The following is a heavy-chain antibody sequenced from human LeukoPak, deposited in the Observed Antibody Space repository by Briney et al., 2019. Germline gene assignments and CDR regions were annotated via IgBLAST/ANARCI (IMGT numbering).Heavy chain of an antibody. D-gene: IGHD1-26*01. CDR1: GFTFSNYW. V-gene: IGHV3-30*18. Sequence: AGGSLRLSCAASGFTFSNYWMHWVRQAPGKGLEWVSVISYEGSKKYYADSVKGRFTISRDNSKNTVHLQMNSLSTEDTAVYYCAKDRAEATRRSLDYWGQGTLVTVSS. CDR3: AKDRAEATRRSLDY. CDR2: ISYEGSKK. J-gene: IGHJ4*02.